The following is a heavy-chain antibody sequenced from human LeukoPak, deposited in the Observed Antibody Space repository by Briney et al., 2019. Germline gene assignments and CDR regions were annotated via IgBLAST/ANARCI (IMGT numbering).Heavy chain of an antibody. V-gene: IGHV3-23*01. CDR1: GFTFSSYA. CDR3: AKDSRGSYIMVDY. CDR2: ISGTGGST. J-gene: IGHJ4*02. D-gene: IGHD1-26*01. Sequence: PGGSLRLSCAASGFTFSSYAMNWVRQAPGKGLEWVSDISGTGGSTYYADSVKGRFTFSRDNSKNTLYLQINSLRAEDTAVYYCAKDSRGSYIMVDYWGQGTLVTVSS.